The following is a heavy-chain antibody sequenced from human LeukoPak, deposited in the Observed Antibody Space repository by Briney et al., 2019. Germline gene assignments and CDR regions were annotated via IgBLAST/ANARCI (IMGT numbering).Heavy chain of an antibody. D-gene: IGHD3-9*01. Sequence: GASVRVSCKASGYTFTVCYMHWVRQAPGQGLEWMGWINPNSGGTNYAQKFQDRVTMTRDTSISTAYMELSSLRFDATAVYSCARSPHILTGENFDYWGQGTLVTVSS. CDR2: INPNSGGT. J-gene: IGHJ4*02. CDR1: GYTFTVCY. CDR3: ARSPHILTGENFDY. V-gene: IGHV1-2*02.